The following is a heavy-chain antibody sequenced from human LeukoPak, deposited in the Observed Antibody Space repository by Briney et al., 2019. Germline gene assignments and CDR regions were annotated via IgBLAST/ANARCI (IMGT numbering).Heavy chain of an antibody. D-gene: IGHD1-14*01. Sequence: SETLSLTCTVSGGSISSSSYYWGWIRQPPGKGREWIGSIYYSGGTYSNPSLKSRVTISVDTSKNQFSLKLSSVTAADTAVYYCASGNGTYYSFYGMDVWGQGTTVTVSS. J-gene: IGHJ6*02. CDR1: GGSISSSSYY. CDR3: ASGNGTYYSFYGMDV. V-gene: IGHV4-39*01. CDR2: IYYSGGT.